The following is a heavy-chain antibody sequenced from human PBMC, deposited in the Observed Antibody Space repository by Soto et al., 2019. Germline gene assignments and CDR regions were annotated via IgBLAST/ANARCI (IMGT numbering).Heavy chain of an antibody. CDR1: GGSFSGYY. CDR3: ARSGDYDTTGPFDY. D-gene: IGHD3-22*01. Sequence: SETLSLTCAVYGGSFSGYYWTWIRQPPGTGLEWIGEINHSGSTNYNPPLKSRVTISVDTSKNQFSLILSSVTAADTAVYYCARSGDYDTTGPFDYWGQGTLVTVSS. CDR2: INHSGST. J-gene: IGHJ4*01. V-gene: IGHV4-34*09.